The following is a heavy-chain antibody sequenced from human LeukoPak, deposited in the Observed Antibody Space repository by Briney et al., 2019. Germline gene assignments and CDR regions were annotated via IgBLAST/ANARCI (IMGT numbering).Heavy chain of an antibody. CDR2: IKQDGSEK. Sequence: GGSLSLSCTASGFTFSDYWMSWVRQTPEKGLEWVANIKQDGSEKVYLDSVKGRFTIPRDNAQTSLYLHMNSLRAEDTAVYYCARDPYSSSWSYGMDVWGQGTTVTVSS. CDR3: ARDPYSSSWSYGMDV. J-gene: IGHJ6*02. V-gene: IGHV3-7*05. D-gene: IGHD6-13*01. CDR1: GFTFSDYW.